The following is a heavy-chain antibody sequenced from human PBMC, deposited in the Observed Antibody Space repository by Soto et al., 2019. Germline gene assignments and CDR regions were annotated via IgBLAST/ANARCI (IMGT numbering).Heavy chain of an antibody. J-gene: IGHJ4*02. V-gene: IGHV3-30-3*01. CDR3: ARTGYDRSGYFVEYYFDY. D-gene: IGHD3-22*01. Sequence: GGSLRLSCVASGFTFSKYAMHWVRQARGTGLEWVAVISNDGSNPYYADSVKGRFTISRDNSKNTLYLQMNSLREEDTAVYYCARTGYDRSGYFVEYYFDYWGQGTLVTVS. CDR2: ISNDGSNP. CDR1: GFTFSKYA.